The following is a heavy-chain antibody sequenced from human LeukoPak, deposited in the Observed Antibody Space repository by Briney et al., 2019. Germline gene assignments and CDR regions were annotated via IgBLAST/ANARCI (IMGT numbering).Heavy chain of an antibody. D-gene: IGHD4-17*01. J-gene: IGHJ4*02. CDR2: IYSGGTT. Sequence: GGSLRLSCVVSGLTVSSNYMSWLRQAPGKGLEWVSVIYSGGTTNYADSVKGSFIVYRDNSKNTLYLQMNSLRAEDTAVYYCATKVTTGYWGQEPLVPVSP. V-gene: IGHV3-66*01. CDR3: ATKVTTGY. CDR1: GLTVSSNY.